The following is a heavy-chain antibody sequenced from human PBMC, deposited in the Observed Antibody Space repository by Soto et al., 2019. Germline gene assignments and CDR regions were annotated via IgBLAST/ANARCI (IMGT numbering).Heavy chain of an antibody. Sequence: QVQLQESGPGLVKPSETLSLTCTVSGGSVSSGSYYWGWIRQPPGKGLEWIGYIYYSGSTNYNPSLKSRVTISVDTSKNQFSLKLSSVTAADTAVYYCARRRVVAATFIVLDYWGQGTLVTVSS. CDR2: IYYSGST. V-gene: IGHV4-61*01. CDR1: GGSVSSGSYY. J-gene: IGHJ4*02. D-gene: IGHD2-15*01. CDR3: ARRRVVAATFIVLDY.